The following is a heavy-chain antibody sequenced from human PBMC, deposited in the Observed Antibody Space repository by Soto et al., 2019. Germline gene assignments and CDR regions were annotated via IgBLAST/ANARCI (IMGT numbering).Heavy chain of an antibody. J-gene: IGHJ4*02. V-gene: IGHV3-30-3*01. CDR1: GFTFSSYA. CDR3: ARGELGPADY. Sequence: QVQLVESGGGVVQPGRSLRLSCAASGFTFSSYAMHWVRQAPGKGLEWVAVISYDGSNKYYADSVKGRFTISRDNSKNTLYLQMNSLRAEDTAGYYCARGELGPADYWGQGTLVTVSS. D-gene: IGHD7-27*01. CDR2: ISYDGSNK.